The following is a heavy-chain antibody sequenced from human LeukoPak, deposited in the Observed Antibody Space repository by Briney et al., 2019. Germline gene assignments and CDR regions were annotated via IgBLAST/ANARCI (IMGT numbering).Heavy chain of an antibody. D-gene: IGHD1-26*01. CDR1: GFTFSSYE. CDR3: ARGLYSATYNIGDYFDY. J-gene: IGHJ4*02. CDR2: ISSSGSTI. Sequence: GGSLRLSCAASGFTFSSYEMNWVRQAPGKGLEWVSYISSSGSTIYYADSVKGRFTISRDNAKNSLYLQMNSLRAEDTAVYYCARGLYSATYNIGDYFDYWGQGTLVTVSS. V-gene: IGHV3-48*03.